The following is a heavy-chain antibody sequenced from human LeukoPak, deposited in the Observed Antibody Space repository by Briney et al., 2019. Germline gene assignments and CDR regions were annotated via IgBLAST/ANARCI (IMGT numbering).Heavy chain of an antibody. CDR3: AKDQDYGDYVFQH. CDR1: GFTFSSNW. D-gene: IGHD4-17*01. J-gene: IGHJ1*01. Sequence: AGGSLRLSCAASGFTFSSNWMSWVRQAPGKGLEWVANIKEDGSEKYYVDSVKGRFTISRDNSKNTLYLQMNSLRAEDTAVYYCAKDQDYGDYVFQHWGQGTLVTVSS. CDR2: IKEDGSEK. V-gene: IGHV3-7*03.